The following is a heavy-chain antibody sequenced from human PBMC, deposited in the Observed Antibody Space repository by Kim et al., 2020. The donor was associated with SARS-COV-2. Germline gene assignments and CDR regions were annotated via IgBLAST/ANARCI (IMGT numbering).Heavy chain of an antibody. Sequence: SVKVSCKASGGTFSSYAISWVRQAPGQGLEWMGRIIPILGIANYAQKFQGRVTITADKSTSTASMELSSLRSEDTAVYYCARTTVTTDWFDPWGQGTLVTVSS. D-gene: IGHD4-4*01. J-gene: IGHJ5*02. V-gene: IGHV1-69*04. CDR2: IIPILGIA. CDR1: GGTFSSYA. CDR3: ARTTVTTDWFDP.